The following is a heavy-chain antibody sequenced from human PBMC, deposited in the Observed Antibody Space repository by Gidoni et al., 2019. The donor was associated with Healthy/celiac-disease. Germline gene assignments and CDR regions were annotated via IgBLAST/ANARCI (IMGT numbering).Heavy chain of an antibody. V-gene: IGHV3-9*01. D-gene: IGHD6-13*01. Sequence: EVQLVESGGGLVQPGRSLRLYCAASGFTFDDYAMHWVRQAPGNGLEWVSGISWNSGSIGYADSVKGRFTISRDNAKNSLYLQMNSLRAEDTALYYCAKSEGSSSWYYFDYWGQGTLVTVSS. CDR2: ISWNSGSI. CDR3: AKSEGSSSWYYFDY. J-gene: IGHJ4*02. CDR1: GFTFDDYA.